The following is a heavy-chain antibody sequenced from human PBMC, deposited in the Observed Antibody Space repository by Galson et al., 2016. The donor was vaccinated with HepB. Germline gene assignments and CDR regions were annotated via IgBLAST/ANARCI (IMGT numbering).Heavy chain of an antibody. CDR1: GFTLSYYY. J-gene: IGHJ5*01. D-gene: IGHD6-19*01. Sequence: SLRLSCAASGFTLSYYYMSWIRQAPGKGLEWVSYISGDGRTINYADSVKGRFTISRGTATNSLYLHMNSLTGEDTAVYYCARMFPLYSSGWYVRGDGWFDSWGQGTLVTVSS. CDR2: ISGDGRTI. V-gene: IGHV3-11*01. CDR3: ARMFPLYSSGWYVRGDGWFDS.